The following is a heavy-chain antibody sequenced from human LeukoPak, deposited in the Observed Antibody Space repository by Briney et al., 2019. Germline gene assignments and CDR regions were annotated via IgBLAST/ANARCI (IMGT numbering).Heavy chain of an antibody. D-gene: IGHD2-21*01. CDR3: ATGGMWGFDY. CDR1: GYTLTELS. CDR2: FDPEDGET. V-gene: IGHV1-24*01. Sequence: ASVKVSCKVSGYTLTELSMQWMRQAPGKGLEWMGGFDPEDGETIYAQKFQGRVTMTEDTYTDTAYMELSSLRSEDTAVYYCATGGMWGFDYWGQGTLVTVSS. J-gene: IGHJ4*02.